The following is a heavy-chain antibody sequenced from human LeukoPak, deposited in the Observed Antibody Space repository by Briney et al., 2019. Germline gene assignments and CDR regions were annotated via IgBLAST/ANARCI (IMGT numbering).Heavy chain of an antibody. CDR2: IYYSGST. CDR3: ARSGRYCSSTSCYADY. V-gene: IGHV4-59*01. D-gene: IGHD2-2*01. J-gene: IGHJ4*02. Sequence: PSETLSLTCTVSGDSISSYYWSWIRQPPGKGLEWIGYIYYSGSTNYNPSLKSRVTISVDMSKNQFSLKLSSVTAADTAVYYCARSGRYCSSTSCYADYWGQGTLVTVSS. CDR1: GDSISSYY.